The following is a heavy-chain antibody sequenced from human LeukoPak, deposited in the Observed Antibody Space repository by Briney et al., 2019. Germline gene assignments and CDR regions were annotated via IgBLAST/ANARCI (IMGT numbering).Heavy chain of an antibody. CDR1: GFTFSSYS. CDR3: ARGGVVVTAILGY. D-gene: IGHD2-21*02. Sequence: PGGSLRLSCAASGFTFSSYSMNWVRQAPGKGLEWVSSISSSSSYIYYADSVKGRFTISRDNAKNSLYLQMNSLRAEDTAVYYCARGGVVVTAILGYWGQGTLVTVSS. V-gene: IGHV3-21*01. CDR2: ISSSSSYI. J-gene: IGHJ4*02.